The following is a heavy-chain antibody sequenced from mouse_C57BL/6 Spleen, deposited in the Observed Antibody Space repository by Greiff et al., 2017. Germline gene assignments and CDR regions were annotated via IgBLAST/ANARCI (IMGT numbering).Heavy chain of an antibody. J-gene: IGHJ2*01. V-gene: IGHV1-26*01. CDR2: INPNNGGT. CDR3: ARWGSNLDY. D-gene: IGHD2-5*01. CDR1: GYTFTDYY. Sequence: VQLQQSGPELVKPGASVKISCKASGYTFTDYYMNWVKQSHGKSLEWIGDINPNNGGTSYNQKFKGKATLTVDKSSSTAYMELRSLTSEDSAVYYCARWGSNLDYWGKGTTLTVA.